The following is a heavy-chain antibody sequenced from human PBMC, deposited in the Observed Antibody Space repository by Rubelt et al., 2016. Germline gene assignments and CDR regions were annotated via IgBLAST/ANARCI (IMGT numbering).Heavy chain of an antibody. Sequence: VQLVESGGGVVQPGRSLRLSCAASGFTFSSYGMHWVRQAPGKGLEWVAVIWYDGSNKYYADSVKGRFTISRDNSKNTLYLQMNSLRAEDTAVYYCARNYAENRDAFDIWGQGTMVTVSS. J-gene: IGHJ3*02. D-gene: IGHD3-16*01. CDR2: IWYDGSNK. CDR3: ARNYAENRDAFDI. CDR1: GFTFSSYG. V-gene: IGHV3-33*01.